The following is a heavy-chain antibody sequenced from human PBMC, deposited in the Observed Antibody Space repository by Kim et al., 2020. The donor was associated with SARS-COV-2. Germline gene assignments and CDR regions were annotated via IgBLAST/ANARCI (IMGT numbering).Heavy chain of an antibody. V-gene: IGHV3-30*18. CDR3: AKGSSGWDYFYFYYMDV. D-gene: IGHD6-19*01. J-gene: IGHJ6*03. Sequence: GGSLRLSCAASGFTFSNLGMHWVRQAPGKGLEWVAAISYDASNENYADSVKGRFTISRDNSKNTLYLQMNSLRAEDTAVFYCAKGSSGWDYFYFYYMDVWGTGTTVTVSS. CDR1: GFTFSNLG. CDR2: ISYDASNE.